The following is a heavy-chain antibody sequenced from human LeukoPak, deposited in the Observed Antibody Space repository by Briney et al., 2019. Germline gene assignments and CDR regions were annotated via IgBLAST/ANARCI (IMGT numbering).Heavy chain of an antibody. CDR2: IQQHGSEA. CDR3: ATYSSSNGREFQY. Sequence: GGSLRLSCEGSGFTFSNYWMSWVRQAPGKGLEWVANIQQHGSEAYYGDSVKGRFTISRDNAKNSLYLQMNSLRAEDTAVYYCATYSSSNGREFQYWGQGTLVTVSS. J-gene: IGHJ1*01. D-gene: IGHD2-2*01. V-gene: IGHV3-7*01. CDR1: GFTFSNYW.